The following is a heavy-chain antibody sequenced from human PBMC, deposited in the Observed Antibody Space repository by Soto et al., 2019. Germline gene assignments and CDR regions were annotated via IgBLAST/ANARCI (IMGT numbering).Heavy chain of an antibody. Sequence: QVQLVESGGGVVQPGRSLRLSCAASGFTFSSYGMHWVRQAPGKGLEWVAVISYDGSNKYYADSVKGRFTISRDNSKNTLYLQMNSLRAEDTAVYYCAKDGAGYDSSGYYYDLNYYYYYGMDVWGQGTTVTVSS. CDR2: ISYDGSNK. V-gene: IGHV3-30*18. CDR3: AKDGAGYDSSGYYYDLNYYYYYGMDV. CDR1: GFTFSSYG. J-gene: IGHJ6*02. D-gene: IGHD3-22*01.